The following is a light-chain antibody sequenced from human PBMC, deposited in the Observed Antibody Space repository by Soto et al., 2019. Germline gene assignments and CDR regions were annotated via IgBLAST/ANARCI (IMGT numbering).Light chain of an antibody. J-gene: IGKJ1*01. CDR2: DAS. Sequence: IVLTQSPATLSLSPGERAALSCGASQSVSSYLAWYQHKPGQAPRLLIYDASKRATGIPARFSGSGSGTDFTLTISSLEPEDFAVYYCQQRSNWTPTWTFGQGTRVEIK. CDR3: QQRSNWTPTWT. CDR1: QSVSSY. V-gene: IGKV3-11*01.